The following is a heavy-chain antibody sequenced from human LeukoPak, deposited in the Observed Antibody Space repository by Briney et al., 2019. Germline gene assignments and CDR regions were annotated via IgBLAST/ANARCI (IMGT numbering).Heavy chain of an antibody. J-gene: IGHJ4*02. D-gene: IGHD3-9*01. CDR1: GFTFSSYA. CDR3: AKAGFDWLSLWYYFDY. V-gene: IGHV3-23*01. CDR2: ISGSGGST. Sequence: GGSLRLSCAASGFTFSSYAMSWVRQAPGKGREWVSAISGSGGSTYYADSVKSRFTISRDNSKNTLYLQMNTLRAEDTAVYYCAKAGFDWLSLWYYFDYWGQGTLVTVSS.